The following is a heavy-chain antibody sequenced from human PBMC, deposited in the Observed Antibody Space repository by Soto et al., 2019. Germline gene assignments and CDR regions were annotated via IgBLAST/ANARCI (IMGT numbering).Heavy chain of an antibody. V-gene: IGHV1-2*04. D-gene: IGHD3-10*01. Sequence: ASVKVSCKASGYTFTGYYIHWVRQAPGQGLEWMGWINPNSGGTNYAQRFQGWVTMTRDTSISTAYMELSRLKSDDTAVYYCASARTGSDYHPYYFDFWGQGTLVTVSS. CDR2: INPNSGGT. CDR1: GYTFTGYY. J-gene: IGHJ4*02. CDR3: ASARTGSDYHPYYFDF.